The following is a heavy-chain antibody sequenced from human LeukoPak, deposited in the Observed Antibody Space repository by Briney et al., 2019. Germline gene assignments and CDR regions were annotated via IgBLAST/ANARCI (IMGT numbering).Heavy chain of an antibody. Sequence: PGGSLRLSCAASGFTFSSYGMHWVRQAPGKGLEWVSSIRSSSSYIYYADSVQGRFTISRDNAKNSLYLQMNSLRAEDTAVYYCARSYSSSSYFDFWGQGTLVTVSS. J-gene: IGHJ4*02. D-gene: IGHD6-6*01. CDR3: ARSYSSSSYFDF. CDR2: IRSSSSYI. CDR1: GFTFSSYG. V-gene: IGHV3-21*01.